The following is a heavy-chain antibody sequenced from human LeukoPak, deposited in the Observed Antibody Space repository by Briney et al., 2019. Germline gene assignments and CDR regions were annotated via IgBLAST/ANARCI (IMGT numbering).Heavy chain of an antibody. V-gene: IGHV3-53*01. CDR1: GFIVRNNY. D-gene: IGHD3-10*01. Sequence: GSLRLSCAASGFIVRNNYMTWVRQPPGKGLEWVSAIYGGGTTYYADSVKGRFTISRDDSKNTVFLQMNSLRAEDTSVYYCARGGEDSPLWFEPKQYHFDYWGQGALVTVSS. J-gene: IGHJ4*02. CDR3: ARGGEDSPLWFEPKQYHFDY. CDR2: IYGGGTT.